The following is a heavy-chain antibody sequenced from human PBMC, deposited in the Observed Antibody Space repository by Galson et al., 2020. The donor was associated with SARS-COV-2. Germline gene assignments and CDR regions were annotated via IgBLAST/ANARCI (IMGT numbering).Heavy chain of an antibody. Sequence: GGSRRLSCAASGFTFSSYGMHWVRQAPGKGLEWVAVIWYDGSNKYYADSVKGRFTISRDNSKNTLYLQMNSLRAEDTAVYYCARVSTIFGVGMDGWGQGTTVTVSS. D-gene: IGHD3-3*01. J-gene: IGHJ6*02. CDR3: ARVSTIFGVGMDG. CDR2: IWYDGSNK. CDR1: GFTFSSYG. V-gene: IGHV3-33*01.